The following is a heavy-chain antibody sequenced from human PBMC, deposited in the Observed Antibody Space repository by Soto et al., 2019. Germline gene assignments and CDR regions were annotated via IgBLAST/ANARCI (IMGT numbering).Heavy chain of an antibody. CDR1: GGTFSSYA. D-gene: IGHD1-1*01. CDR3: ARDRKSAVSSWNPRYYGMDV. J-gene: IGHJ6*02. CDR2: IIPIFGTA. V-gene: IGHV1-69*13. Sequence: ASVKVSCKASGGTFSSYAISWVRQAPGQGLEWMGGIIPIFGTANYAQKFQGRVTITADESTSTAYMELSSLRSEDTAVYYCARDRKSAVSSWNPRYYGMDVWGQGTTVTVSS.